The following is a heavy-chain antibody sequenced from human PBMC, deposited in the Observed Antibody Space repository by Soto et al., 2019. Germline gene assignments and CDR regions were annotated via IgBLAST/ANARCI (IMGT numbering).Heavy chain of an antibody. CDR1: GFTFSSYA. CDR2: ISGNSGKT. CDR3: AKLGFVLMELYYFHQ. V-gene: IGHV3-23*01. J-gene: IGHJ4*01. D-gene: IGHD2-8*01. Sequence: PGGSLRLSCTASGFTFSSYAMSWVRQAPGKELEWVSTISGNSGKTSYAESVKGRFSISRDNSKNTVHLQLDSLRAEDTAVYFCAKLGFVLMELYYFHQWGHGTLVTVSS.